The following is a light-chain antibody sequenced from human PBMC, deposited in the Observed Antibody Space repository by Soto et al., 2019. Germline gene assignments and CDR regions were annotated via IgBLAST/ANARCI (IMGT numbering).Light chain of an antibody. V-gene: IGKV3-15*01. J-gene: IGKJ4*01. CDR2: DAS. CDR1: QSVRKN. CDR3: HQYSNWPLT. Sequence: EIVMTQSPATLSVSPGERATLSCRASQSVRKNLAWYQHKPGQVPRLLIYDASNRATGVPVRFSGSGSETEFTLTISSLQSEDFAVYYCHQYSNWPLTFGGGTKVEI.